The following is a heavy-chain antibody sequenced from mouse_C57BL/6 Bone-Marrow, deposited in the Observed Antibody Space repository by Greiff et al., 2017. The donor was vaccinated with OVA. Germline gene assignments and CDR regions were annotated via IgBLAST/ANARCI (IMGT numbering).Heavy chain of an antibody. V-gene: IGHV1-62-2*01. CDR3: ARHEDTPSTVVSDWYFDV. J-gene: IGHJ1*03. CDR1: GYTFTEYT. Sequence: QVQLQQSGAELVKPGASVKLSCKASGYTFTEYTIHWVKQRSGQGLEWIGWFYPGSGSIKYNEKFKDKATLTADKSSSTVYMELSRLTSEDSAVYFCARHEDTPSTVVSDWYFDVWGTGTTVTVSS. D-gene: IGHD1-1*01. CDR2: FYPGSGSI.